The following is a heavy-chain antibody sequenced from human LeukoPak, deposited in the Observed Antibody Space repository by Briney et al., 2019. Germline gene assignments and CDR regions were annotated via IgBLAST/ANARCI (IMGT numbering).Heavy chain of an antibody. Sequence: GGSLRLSCAASGFTFSRYGMQWVRQAPGKGLEWVAGLSYDGSNTYYADSVKGRFTISRDNSKNTLYLQMDSLRPEDTAVYYCARRYYGSATYRLPYDYWGQGTLVTVSS. J-gene: IGHJ4*02. D-gene: IGHD3-22*01. V-gene: IGHV3-30*03. CDR1: GFTFSRYG. CDR2: LSYDGSNT. CDR3: ARRYYGSATYRLPYDY.